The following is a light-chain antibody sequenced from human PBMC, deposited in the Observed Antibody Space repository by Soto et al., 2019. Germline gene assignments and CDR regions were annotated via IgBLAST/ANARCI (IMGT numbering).Light chain of an antibody. Sequence: QSALTQPASVSGSPGQSITISCTGTSSVVGGYNSVFWYQQHPGKAPKLMIFDVTSRPSGISDRFSGSKSGNTASLTISGLQAEDEADYYCTSYAGSSFYVFGTGTKVTVL. J-gene: IGLJ1*01. V-gene: IGLV2-14*03. CDR3: TSYAGSSFYV. CDR1: SSVVGGYNS. CDR2: DVT.